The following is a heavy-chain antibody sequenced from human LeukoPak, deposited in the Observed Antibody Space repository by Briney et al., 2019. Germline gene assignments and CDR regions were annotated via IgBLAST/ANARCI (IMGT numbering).Heavy chain of an antibody. J-gene: IGHJ5*02. CDR3: ARDSGSDWWDH. D-gene: IGHD5-12*01. CDR1: EYTFTSYT. V-gene: IGHV1-3*01. Sequence: SVKVSCKASEYTFTSYTMHGVRQAPGQRLDWMGWINAGNGNTKYSEKFQGRVIITRDTSASTAYIELSSLRSEDTAVYYCARDSGSDWWDHWGQGTLVTVSS. CDR2: INAGNGNT.